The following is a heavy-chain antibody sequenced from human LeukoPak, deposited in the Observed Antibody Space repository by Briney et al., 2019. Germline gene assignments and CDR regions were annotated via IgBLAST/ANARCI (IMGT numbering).Heavy chain of an antibody. J-gene: IGHJ6*02. Sequence: GRSLRLSCAASGFTFSSYWMSWVRQAPGKGLEWVANIKQDGSEKYYVDSVKGRFTISRDNAKNSLYLQMNSLRAEDTAVYYCARDATYYDILTGFYYYYGMDVWGQGTTVTVSS. CDR1: GFTFSSYW. CDR3: ARDATYYDILTGFYYYYGMDV. D-gene: IGHD3-9*01. V-gene: IGHV3-7*01. CDR2: IKQDGSEK.